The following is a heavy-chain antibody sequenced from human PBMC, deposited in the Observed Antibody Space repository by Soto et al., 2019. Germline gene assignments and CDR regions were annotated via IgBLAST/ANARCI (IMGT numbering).Heavy chain of an antibody. V-gene: IGHV3-48*02. CDR2: ISDSGSNT. D-gene: IGHD3-22*01. J-gene: IGHJ6*02. CDR1: GLKISRSS. Sequence: GTRSLSGAAVGLKISRSSMYRVRQAPGRGLEWVAYISDSGSNTLYADSVKGRFTVSRDTAKNSLYLQMSGLRDEDRAVYYCERYYYDSSGYDGMDVWGQGTAVTGSS. CDR3: ERYYYDSSGYDGMDV.